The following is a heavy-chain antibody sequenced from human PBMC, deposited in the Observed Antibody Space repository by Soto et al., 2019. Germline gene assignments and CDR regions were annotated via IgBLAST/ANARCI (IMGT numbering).Heavy chain of an antibody. J-gene: IGHJ4*02. CDR2: ISYDGSNK. CDR3: ARDWDSGYDPGYYFDY. D-gene: IGHD5-12*01. V-gene: IGHV3-30-3*01. CDR1: GFTFSSYA. Sequence: PGGSLRLSCAASGFTFSSYAMHWVRQAPGKGLEWVAVISYDGSNKYYADSVKGRFTISRDNPKNTLYLQMNSLRAEDTAVYYCARDWDSGYDPGYYFDYWGQGTLVTVSS.